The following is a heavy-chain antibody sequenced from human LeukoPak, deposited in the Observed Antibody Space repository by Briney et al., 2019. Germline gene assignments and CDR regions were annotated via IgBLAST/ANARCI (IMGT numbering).Heavy chain of an antibody. CDR1: GFTVSSNY. J-gene: IGHJ4*02. D-gene: IGHD3-16*01. Sequence: GSLRLSCAASGFTVSSNYMSWVRQAPGKGLEWVSIIYSGGSTYYADSVKGGFTISRDNSKNKNTLYLQMNSLRAEDTAVYYCASGGTRYYFDYWGQGTLVSVSS. V-gene: IGHV3-66*01. CDR2: IYSGGST. CDR3: ASGGTRYYFDY.